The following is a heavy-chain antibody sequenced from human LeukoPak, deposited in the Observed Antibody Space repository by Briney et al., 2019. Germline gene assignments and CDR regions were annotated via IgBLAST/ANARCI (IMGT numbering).Heavy chain of an antibody. V-gene: IGHV4-34*01. CDR1: GGSFSGYY. CDR2: INHSGST. Sequence: PSETLSLTCAVYGGSFSGYYWSWIRQPPGKGLEWIGEINHSGSTNYNPSLKSRVTISVDTSKNQFSLKLSSVTAADTAVYYCASRVNTAMVTTPFDYWGQGPLVTVSS. D-gene: IGHD5-18*01. CDR3: ASRVNTAMVTTPFDY. J-gene: IGHJ4*02.